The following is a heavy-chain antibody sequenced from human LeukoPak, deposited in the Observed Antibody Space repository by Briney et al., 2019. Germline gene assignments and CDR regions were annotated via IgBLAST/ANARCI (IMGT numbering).Heavy chain of an antibody. CDR3: ARDFARWDTAMPYGGY. J-gene: IGHJ4*02. CDR1: GYTFTSYY. D-gene: IGHD5-18*01. Sequence: GASVKVSCKASGYTFTSYYMHWVRQAPGQGLEWMGIINPSGGSTSYAQKLQGRVTMTTDTSTSTAYMELRSLRSDDTAVYYCARDFARWDTAMPYGGYWGQGTLVTVSS. CDR2: INPSGGST. V-gene: IGHV1-46*01.